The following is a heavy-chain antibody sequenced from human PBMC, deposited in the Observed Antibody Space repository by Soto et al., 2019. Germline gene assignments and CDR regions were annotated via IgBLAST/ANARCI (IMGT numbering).Heavy chain of an antibody. V-gene: IGHV4-39*01. CDR1: GGSIISSSCY. J-gene: IGHJ5*02. CDR2: IYYSGST. Sequence: SETLSLTCTVSGGSIISSSCYWVWIRQPPGKGLEWIGSIYYSGSTYYNPSLKSRVTISVDTSKNQFSLKLSSVTAADTAVYYCASIFPGYCSGGSCYPNWFDPWGQGTLVTVSS. D-gene: IGHD2-15*01. CDR3: ASIFPGYCSGGSCYPNWFDP.